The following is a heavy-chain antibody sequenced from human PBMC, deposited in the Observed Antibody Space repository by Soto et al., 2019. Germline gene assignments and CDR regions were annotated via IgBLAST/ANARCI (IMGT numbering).Heavy chain of an antibody. V-gene: IGHV4-34*01. CDR2: INHSGST. CDR3: ARVKGIYGSGSYYKGYFDY. Sequence: SESLSLTCAVYGGSFSVYYWSWIRQPPGKGLEWIGEINHSGSTNYNPSLKSRVTISVDTSKNQFSLKLSSVTAADTAVYYCARVKGIYGSGSYYKGYFDYWGQGTLVTVSS. D-gene: IGHD3-10*01. J-gene: IGHJ4*02. CDR1: GGSFSVYY.